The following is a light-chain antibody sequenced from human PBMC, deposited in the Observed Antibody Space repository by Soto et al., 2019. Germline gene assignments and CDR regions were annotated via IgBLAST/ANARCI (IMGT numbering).Light chain of an antibody. V-gene: IGLV2-14*03. Sequence: QPVLTQPASVSGSPGQSITISCTGTSSDVGGYDFVSWYQQHPGKVPELIIYDVSSRPSGISDRFSGSKSGNTASLTISGIQAEDEADYYCSSYTSGNTLIFGGGTKLTVL. J-gene: IGLJ2*01. CDR3: SSYTSGNTLI. CDR2: DVS. CDR1: SSDVGGYDF.